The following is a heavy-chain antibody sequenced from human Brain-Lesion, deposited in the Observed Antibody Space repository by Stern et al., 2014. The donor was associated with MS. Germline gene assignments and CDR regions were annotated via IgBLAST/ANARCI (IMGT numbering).Heavy chain of an antibody. CDR1: GFTFSNYW. V-gene: IGHV3-74*02. CDR3: ARGERWFDS. CDR2: VNNDGRRT. J-gene: IGHJ5*01. Sequence: MQLVQSGGGLVQPGGSLRLSCAASGFTFSNYWMQWVRQAPGKGLVWVSRVNNDGRRTSYADSVKGRFTMSRDNAKNTLYLQMNSLRVEDTAIYYCARGERWFDSWGQGTLVTVSS. D-gene: IGHD3-10*01.